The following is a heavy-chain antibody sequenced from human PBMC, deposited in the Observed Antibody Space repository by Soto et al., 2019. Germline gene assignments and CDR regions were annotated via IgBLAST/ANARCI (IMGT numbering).Heavy chain of an antibody. D-gene: IGHD5-12*01. CDR3: AAGGGLPRYY. J-gene: IGHJ4*02. Sequence: QLQLQESGSGLVKPSQTLSLTCAVSGGSISSGGYSWSWIRQPPGKGLEWIGYIYHSGSTHYNPYRKSRVTISSDRSKNQFSLKLRSVTAADTAVYYCAAGGGLPRYYWGQGTLVTVSS. CDR2: IYHSGST. V-gene: IGHV4-30-2*01. CDR1: GGSISSGGYS.